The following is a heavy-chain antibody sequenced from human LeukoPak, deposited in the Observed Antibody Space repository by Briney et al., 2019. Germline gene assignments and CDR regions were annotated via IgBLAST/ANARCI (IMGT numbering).Heavy chain of an antibody. J-gene: IGHJ6*02. V-gene: IGHV3-23*01. CDR3: AKAYGYSSSWTSNYYFYGLDV. Sequence: GGSLRLSCAASGFTFRSYAMSWVRQAPGKGLEWVSAITDSDSGTYYADSVKGRFTISRDNSKNTLYLQMNSLRAEDTAVYYCAKAYGYSSSWTSNYYFYGLDVWGQGATVTVSS. D-gene: IGHD6-13*01. CDR1: GFTFRSYA. CDR2: ITDSDSGT.